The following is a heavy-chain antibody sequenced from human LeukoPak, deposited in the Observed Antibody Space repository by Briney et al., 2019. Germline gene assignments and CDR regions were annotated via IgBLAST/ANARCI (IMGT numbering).Heavy chain of an antibody. J-gene: IGHJ4*02. Sequence: ASVKVSCKASGYTFTGYYMHWVRQAPGQGLEWMGWINPNSGGTNYAQKFQGRVTMTRDTSISTAYMELSRLRSDDTAVYYCARDPADSSGYYSPSDYWGQGTLVTVSS. V-gene: IGHV1-2*02. CDR1: GYTFTGYY. CDR3: ARDPADSSGYYSPSDY. D-gene: IGHD3-22*01. CDR2: INPNSGGT.